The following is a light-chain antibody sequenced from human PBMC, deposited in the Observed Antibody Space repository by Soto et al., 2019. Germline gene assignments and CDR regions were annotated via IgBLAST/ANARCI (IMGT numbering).Light chain of an antibody. CDR2: EVT. CDR1: RSDVGAYNY. J-gene: IGLJ2*01. V-gene: IGLV2-14*01. CDR3: NSYTNSSAVV. Sequence: QSALTQPASVSGSPGQSIAISCTGTRSDVGAYNYVSWYQQHPGKAPKLMISEVTNRPSGVSDRFSGSKSGNTASLTISGLQAEDEADYYCNSYTNSSAVVFGGGTKVTVL.